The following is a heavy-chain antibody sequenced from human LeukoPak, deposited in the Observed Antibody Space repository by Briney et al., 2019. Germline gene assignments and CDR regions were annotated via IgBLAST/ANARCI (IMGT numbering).Heavy chain of an antibody. CDR3: ARGYYYDSLTPFDY. Sequence: PSETLSLTCTVSGGSISSYYWSWIRQPAGKGLEWIGRIYTSGSTNYNPSLKSRVTMSVDTFKNQFSLKLSSVTAADTAVYYCARGYYYDSLTPFDYWGQGTLVTVSS. V-gene: IGHV4-4*07. J-gene: IGHJ4*02. D-gene: IGHD3-22*01. CDR1: GGSISSYY. CDR2: IYTSGST.